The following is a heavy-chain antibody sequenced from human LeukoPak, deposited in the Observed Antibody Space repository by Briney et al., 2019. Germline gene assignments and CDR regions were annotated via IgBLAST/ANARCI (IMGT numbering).Heavy chain of an antibody. V-gene: IGHV4-39*07. J-gene: IGHJ6*02. Sequence: SETLSLTCTVSGGSISSSSYYWGWIRQPPGKGLEWTGSIYYSGSTYYNPSLRSRVTISVDTSKNQFSLKLSSVTAADTAVYYCARDSGDSSGYPKNGMDVWGQGTTVTVSS. CDR3: ARDSGDSSGYPKNGMDV. CDR1: GGSISSSSYY. CDR2: IYYSGST. D-gene: IGHD3-22*01.